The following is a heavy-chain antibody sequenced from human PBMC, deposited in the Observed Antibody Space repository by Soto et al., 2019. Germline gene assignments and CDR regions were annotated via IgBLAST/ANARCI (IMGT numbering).Heavy chain of an antibody. CDR3: ARARYHLLHPYYYGMDV. J-gene: IGHJ6*02. CDR1: ELYIGSFY. Sequence: SETLSLTCTFAELYIGSFYGSLIRQKQGKGLEWIGYIHFSGSTKSNPSLKSRVTISVDTSRNQVSLKLSSVTAADSAVYFCARARYHLLHPYYYGMDVWGQGTTVTVSS. CDR2: IHFSGST. V-gene: IGHV4-59*01. D-gene: IGHD2-2*01.